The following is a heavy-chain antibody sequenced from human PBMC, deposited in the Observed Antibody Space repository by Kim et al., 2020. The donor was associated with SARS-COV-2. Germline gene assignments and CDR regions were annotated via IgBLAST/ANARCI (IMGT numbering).Heavy chain of an antibody. CDR2: IYRDGSQK. V-gene: IGHV3-7*05. J-gene: IGHJ6*02. CDR3: ARDGEGGGMDV. Sequence: GGSLRLSCEAYGLTLSNYGMDWVRQAPGKGLEWVANIYRDGSQKYFVDSVKGRFTISRDNDKNSLYLQMNSLRAEDTAVYYCARDGEGGGMDVWGQGTMVTVS. CDR1: GLTLSNYG. D-gene: IGHD3-16*01.